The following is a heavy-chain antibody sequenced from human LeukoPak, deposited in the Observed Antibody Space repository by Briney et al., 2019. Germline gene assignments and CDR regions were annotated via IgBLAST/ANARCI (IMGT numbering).Heavy chain of an antibody. D-gene: IGHD6-13*01. CDR1: GLPFENYS. V-gene: IGHV3-21*01. CDR2: ISSGSSYM. CDR3: ARAYSSSYYVYWYFDL. J-gene: IGHJ2*01. Sequence: GGSLRLSCTASGLPFENYSLAWVCQAPGKGLEWVSSISSGSSYMYYTDLVKGRFTISRDNAQKSVYLQMNSLRAEDTAIYYCARAYSSSYYVYWYFDLWGRGTLVTVSS.